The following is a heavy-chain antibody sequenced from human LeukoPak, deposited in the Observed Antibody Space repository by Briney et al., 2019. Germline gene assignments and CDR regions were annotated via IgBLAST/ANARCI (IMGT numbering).Heavy chain of an antibody. D-gene: IGHD6-13*01. CDR1: GGSISSSSYY. CDR2: IYYSGST. Sequence: SETLSLTCTVSGGSISSSSYYWGWIRQPPGKGLEWIGSIYYSGSTYYNPSLKSRVTISVDTSKNQFSLKLSSVTAADTAVYYCARYWGIAAAGQYYYYYYMDVWGKGTTVTVSS. V-gene: IGHV4-39*01. J-gene: IGHJ6*03. CDR3: ARYWGIAAAGQYYYYYYMDV.